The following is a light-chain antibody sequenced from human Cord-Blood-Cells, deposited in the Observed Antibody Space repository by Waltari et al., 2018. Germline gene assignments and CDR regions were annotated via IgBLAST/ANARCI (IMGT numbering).Light chain of an antibody. CDR1: QSISSW. CDR3: QQYNSYST. J-gene: IGKJ1*01. Sequence: DIQMTQSPSTLSASVGDRVTITCRASQSISSWLAWYQQKPGKAPKLLIYDASSLESGVPSRCSGSGSWTEFTLTISSLQPDDFATYYCQQYNSYSTFGQGTKVEIK. CDR2: DAS. V-gene: IGKV1-5*01.